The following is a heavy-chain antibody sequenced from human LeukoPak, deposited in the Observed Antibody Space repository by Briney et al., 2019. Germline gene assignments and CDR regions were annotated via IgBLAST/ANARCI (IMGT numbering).Heavy chain of an antibody. V-gene: IGHV3-7*01. J-gene: IGHJ1*01. CDR1: GYTLRRYW. D-gene: IGHD6-19*01. CDR3: GSGWYLRYFQH. Sequence: PGGSLRLSCAVSGYTLRRYWISWVRAAPGRGLGWLAKIKQDGSEKYYVDSVKGRFTISRDNAKNSLYLQMSGLRAEETAVYYCGSGWYLRYFQHWGQGTLVTVSS. CDR2: IKQDGSEK.